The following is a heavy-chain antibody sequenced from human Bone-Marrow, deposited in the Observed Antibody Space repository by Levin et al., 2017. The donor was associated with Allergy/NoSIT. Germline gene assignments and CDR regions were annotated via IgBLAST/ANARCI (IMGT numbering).Heavy chain of an antibody. CDR1: GFTFSSYS. V-gene: IGHV3-48*04. Sequence: GESLKISCAASGFTFSSYSMNWVRQAPGKGLEWVSYISSSSSTIYYADSVKGRFTISRDNAKNSLYLQMNSLRAEDTAVYYCARRLSGMDVWGQGTTVTVSS. CDR3: ARRLSGMDV. D-gene: IGHD6-19*01. J-gene: IGHJ6*02. CDR2: ISSSSSTI.